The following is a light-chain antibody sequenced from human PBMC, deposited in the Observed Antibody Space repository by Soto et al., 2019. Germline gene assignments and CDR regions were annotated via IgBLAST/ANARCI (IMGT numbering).Light chain of an antibody. Sequence: DIQMTQSPSTLSAFVGDTVTITCRASQSISHWLAWYQQRPGRAPKLLIYDASSLESGVPSRFSGSGSGTEFTLTISSLQPDDFATYYCQQYSAYPYTFGQGTK. J-gene: IGKJ2*01. CDR1: QSISHW. V-gene: IGKV1-5*01. CDR2: DAS. CDR3: QQYSAYPYT.